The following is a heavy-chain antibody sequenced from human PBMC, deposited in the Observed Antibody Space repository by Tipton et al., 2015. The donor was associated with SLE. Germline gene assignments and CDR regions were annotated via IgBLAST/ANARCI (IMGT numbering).Heavy chain of an antibody. V-gene: IGHV3-7*01. CDR2: INQDGTKI. CDR3: VRAIAAADGY. CDR1: GFTFSSYW. D-gene: IGHD6-13*01. Sequence: SLRLSCAAASGFTFSSYWMTWVRQAPGKGLEWVANINQDGTKIYYVDPVKGRFTISRDNAKNSLYLHMSSLRDEDTALYYCVRAIAAADGYWGQGTLVTVSS. J-gene: IGHJ4*02.